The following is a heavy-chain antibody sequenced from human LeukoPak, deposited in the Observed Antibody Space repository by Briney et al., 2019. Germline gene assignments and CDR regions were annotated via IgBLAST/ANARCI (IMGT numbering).Heavy chain of an antibody. CDR3: ARVGDSSGYDYPNWFDP. CDR1: GGSISSGDYY. J-gene: IGHJ5*02. V-gene: IGHV4-30-4*08. CDR2: IYYSGST. D-gene: IGHD5-12*01. Sequence: SQTLSLTCTVSGGSISSGDYYWSWVRQPPGKDLEWIGYIYYSGSTYYNPSLKSRVTISVDTSKNQSSLKLSSVTAADTAVYYCARVGDSSGYDYPNWFDPWGQGTLVTVSS.